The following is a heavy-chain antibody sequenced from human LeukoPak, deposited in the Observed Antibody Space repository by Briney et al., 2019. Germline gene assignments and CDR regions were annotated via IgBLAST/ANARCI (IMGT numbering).Heavy chain of an antibody. CDR1: GVSINTNTW. CDR2: IFHSGST. Sequence: SETLSLTCNVSGVSINTNTWWSWIRQAPGKWLEWTGEIFHSGSTNYNPSLESRLTMSLDKSKNHFSLRLTSVTAADTAIYYCAREIFGARAFEYWGQGILVTVSS. CDR3: AREIFGARAFEY. V-gene: IGHV4-4*02. D-gene: IGHD3-3*01. J-gene: IGHJ4*02.